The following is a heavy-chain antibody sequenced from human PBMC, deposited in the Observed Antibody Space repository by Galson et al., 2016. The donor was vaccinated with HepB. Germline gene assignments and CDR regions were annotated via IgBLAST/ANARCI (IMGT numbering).Heavy chain of an antibody. V-gene: IGHV3-13*01. CDR2: IGTAGDT. Sequence: SLRLSCAASGFTFSSYDMHWVRQATGKGLEWVSTIGTAGDTYYPGSVKGRFTIPRENAKNSLYLQMNSLRAGDTAVYYCARWRDYNYGMDVWGQGSTVTVSS. J-gene: IGHJ6*02. CDR1: GFTFSSYD. CDR3: ARWRDYNYGMDV. D-gene: IGHD3-3*01.